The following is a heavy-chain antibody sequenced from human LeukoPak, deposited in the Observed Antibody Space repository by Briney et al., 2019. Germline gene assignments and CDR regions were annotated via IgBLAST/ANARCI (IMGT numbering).Heavy chain of an antibody. Sequence: GSLRLSCAASGFTFSSYEMYCVRQAPGKGLEWVSYISSSGSTIYYADSVKGRFTISRDNAKNSLYLQMNSLRAEDTAVYYCERGGTLEYFQHWGRGTLVTVSS. CDR3: ERGGTLEYFQH. CDR2: ISSSGSTI. J-gene: IGHJ1*01. V-gene: IGHV3-48*03. CDR1: GFTFSSYE.